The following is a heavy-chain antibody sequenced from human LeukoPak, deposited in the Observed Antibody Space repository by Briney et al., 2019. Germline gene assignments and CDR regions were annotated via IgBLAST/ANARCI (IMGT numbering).Heavy chain of an antibody. CDR3: VRNGYYCLDY. Sequence: PSETLSLTCAVSGGSISSDSWWSWVRQPPGKGLEWIGEIHHSGSTNYNPSLKSRVTISVDKSKNQFSLTLSSVTAADTAVYYCVRNGYYCLDYWGQGTLVTVSS. CDR1: GGSISSDSW. V-gene: IGHV4-4*02. CDR2: IHHSGST. D-gene: IGHD3-3*01. J-gene: IGHJ4*02.